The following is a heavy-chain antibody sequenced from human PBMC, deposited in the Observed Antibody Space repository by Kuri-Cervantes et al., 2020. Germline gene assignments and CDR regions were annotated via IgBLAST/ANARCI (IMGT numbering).Heavy chain of an antibody. D-gene: IGHD3/OR15-3a*01. J-gene: IGHJ6*03. CDR1: GFTFSSYA. Sequence: GESLKISCAASGFTFSSYAMSWVRQAPGKGLEWVSVISDSGSKTHSADSVKGRFTVSRDNSKNTLYLQMNSLRAEDTAVYYCARDGLPYYYYYYMDVWGKGTTVTVSS. CDR2: ISDSGSKT. CDR3: ARDGLPYYYYYYMDV. V-gene: IGHV3-23*01.